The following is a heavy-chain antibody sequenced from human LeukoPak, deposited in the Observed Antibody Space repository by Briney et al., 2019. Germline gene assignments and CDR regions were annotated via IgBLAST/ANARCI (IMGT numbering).Heavy chain of an antibody. CDR3: ARQRGSGCLDY. V-gene: IGHV3-7*01. D-gene: IGHD6-19*01. J-gene: IGHJ4*02. CDR1: GFTFSSYW. Sequence: GGSLRLSCAASGFTFSSYWMTWVRQAPGKGLEWVANIKQDGSETYYVDSVKGRFTISRDNAKNSLSLQMNSLRAEVTAVYYCARQRGSGCLDYWGQGTLVTVSS. CDR2: IKQDGSET.